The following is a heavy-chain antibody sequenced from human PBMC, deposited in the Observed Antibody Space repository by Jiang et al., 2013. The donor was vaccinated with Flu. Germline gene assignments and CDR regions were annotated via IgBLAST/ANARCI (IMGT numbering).Heavy chain of an antibody. Sequence: VQLLESGGGLVQPGGSLRLSCAASGFTFSSYAMSWVRQAPGKGLEWVSAISGSGGSTYYADSVKGRFTISRDNSKNTLYLQMNSLRAEDTAVYYCARTCSSTSCPFDYVGPGNPGHRLL. CDR1: GFTFSSYA. D-gene: IGHD2-2*01. J-gene: IGHJ4*02. V-gene: IGHV3-23*01. CDR3: ARTCSSTSCPFDY. CDR2: ISGSGGST.